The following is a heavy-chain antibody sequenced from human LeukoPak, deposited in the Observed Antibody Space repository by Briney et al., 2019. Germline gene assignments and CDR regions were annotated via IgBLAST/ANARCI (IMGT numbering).Heavy chain of an antibody. CDR2: IYYSGGT. V-gene: IGHV4-31*03. CDR3: ARDRLVSPVDSYYGMDV. Sequence: SETLSLTCTVSGGSISSAGYYWSWIRQHPGTGLEWLGYIYYSGGTYYNPSLKSRVTISGDTSKNQFSLKLSSVTAADTAVYHCARDRLVSPVDSYYGMDVWGQGTTVTVSS. CDR1: GGSISSAGYY. J-gene: IGHJ6*02. D-gene: IGHD3-22*01.